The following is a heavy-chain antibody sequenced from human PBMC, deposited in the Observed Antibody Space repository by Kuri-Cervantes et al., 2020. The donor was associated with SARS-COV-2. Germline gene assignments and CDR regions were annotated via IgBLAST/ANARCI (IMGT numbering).Heavy chain of an antibody. D-gene: IGHD2-21*02. Sequence: LSLTCAASGFTFSSYAMHWVRQAPGKGLEWVALISYDGTNKFYADSVKGRFTISRDNSRNTLYLQMNSLRAEDTAVYYCARDVEGGDRYLDHWGRGTLVTVSS. J-gene: IGHJ2*01. CDR2: ISYDGTNK. V-gene: IGHV3-30-3*01. CDR3: ARDVEGGDRYLDH. CDR1: GFTFSSYA.